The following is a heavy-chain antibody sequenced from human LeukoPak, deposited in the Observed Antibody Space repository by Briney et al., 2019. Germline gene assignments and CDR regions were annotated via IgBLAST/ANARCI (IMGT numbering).Heavy chain of an antibody. D-gene: IGHD2-15*01. J-gene: IGHJ4*02. V-gene: IGHV4-30-2*01. Sequence: SETLSLTCAVSGGSISSGAYSWSWIRQPPGKGLEWIGYIYRSGSTYYNASLKSRVTISVDRSKNQFSLKLNSVTAADTAVYYCARGIDCSGGSCYLDYWGQGTLVTVSS. CDR3: ARGIDCSGGSCYLDY. CDR2: IYRSGST. CDR1: GGSISSGAYS.